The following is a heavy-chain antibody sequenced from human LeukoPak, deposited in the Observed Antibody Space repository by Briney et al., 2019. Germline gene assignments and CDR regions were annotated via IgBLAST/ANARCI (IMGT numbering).Heavy chain of an antibody. V-gene: IGHV4-31*03. CDR1: GGSISSGGYY. Sequence: PSQTLSLTCTVSGGSISSGGYYWSWIRQHPGKGLEWIGYIYYSGSTYYNPSLSESTYYNPSLKSRVIISEDMSKNQFSLKLSSVTAADTAVCYCARVREGGYDSANFDYWGQGTLVTVSS. CDR2: IYYSGST. J-gene: IGHJ4*02. D-gene: IGHD5-12*01. CDR3: ARVREGGYDSANFDY.